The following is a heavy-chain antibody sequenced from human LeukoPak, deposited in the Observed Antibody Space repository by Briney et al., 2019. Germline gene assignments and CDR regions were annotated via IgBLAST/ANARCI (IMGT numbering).Heavy chain of an antibody. CDR3: ARFSGRN. CDR1: RFTFSSYW. V-gene: IGHV3-7*01. D-gene: IGHD2-15*01. J-gene: IGHJ4*02. Sequence: GGSLRLSCAASRFTFSSYWMSWVRQAPGKGLEWVANIKQDGSAKYYVDSVKGRFTISRDNAKNSLYLQMGSLRAEDTAVYYCARFSGRNWGQGTLVTVSS. CDR2: IKQDGSAK.